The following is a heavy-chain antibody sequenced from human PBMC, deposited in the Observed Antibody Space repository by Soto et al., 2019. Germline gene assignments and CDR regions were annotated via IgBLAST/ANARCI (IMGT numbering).Heavy chain of an antibody. V-gene: IGHV4-30-4*01. D-gene: IGHD3-22*01. CDR3: ARAGGDSSGYYPSWFHP. CDR2: IYYSGST. Sequence: SETLSLTCAVSGGSISSGGYSWSWFRQPPGKGLEWIGYIYYSGSTYYNPSLKSRVTISVDTSKNQFSLKLSSVTAADTAVYLCARAGGDSSGYYPSWFHPWGQGTLVTVST. CDR1: GGSISSGGYS. J-gene: IGHJ5*02.